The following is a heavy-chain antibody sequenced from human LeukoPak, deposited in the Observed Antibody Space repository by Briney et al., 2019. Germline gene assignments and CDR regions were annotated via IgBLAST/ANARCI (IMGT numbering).Heavy chain of an antibody. V-gene: IGHV4-4*09. CDR1: GGSISSYY. J-gene: IGHJ4*02. D-gene: IGHD5-24*01. Sequence: PPETLSLTRTVSGGSISSYYWSWIRQPPGKGLEWIGYIYTSGSTHYKPSLKSRVTISVDTPKNQYSLKLSSVTAADTAVYYCARLGRWLAFDYWRQGTLVSVSS. CDR2: IYTSGST. CDR3: ARLGRWLAFDY.